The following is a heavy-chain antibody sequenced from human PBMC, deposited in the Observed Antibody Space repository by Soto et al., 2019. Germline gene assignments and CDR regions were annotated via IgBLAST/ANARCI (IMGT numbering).Heavy chain of an antibody. CDR2: ISAYNGNT. CDR1: GYTFTSYG. D-gene: IGHD6-13*01. V-gene: IGHV1-18*01. CDR3: ARGARHSIAAAGNGGLDWFDP. Sequence: QVPLVQSGAEVKKPGASVKVSCKASGYTFTSYGISWVRQAPGQGLEWMGWISAYNGNTNYAQKLQGRVTMTTDTSTSTAYMELRSLRSDDTAVYYCARGARHSIAAAGNGGLDWFDPWGQGTLVTVSS. J-gene: IGHJ5*02.